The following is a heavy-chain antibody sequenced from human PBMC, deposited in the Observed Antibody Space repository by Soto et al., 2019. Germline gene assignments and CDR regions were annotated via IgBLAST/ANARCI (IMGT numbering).Heavy chain of an antibody. V-gene: IGHV4-31*03. D-gene: IGHD3-22*01. CDR2: IYDSGSA. CDR1: GGSISSGGYY. Sequence: QVRLQESGPGLVKPSQTLSLSCTVSGGSISSGGYYWSWVRQRPGKGLAWMGNIYDSGSAYYNPSLKSRVTVSVDTSKNHFSLQLSSVTAADTAVYYCARDGGYSESGGYYPYDALDVWGQGTMVFVSS. J-gene: IGHJ3*01. CDR3: ARDGGYSESGGYYPYDALDV.